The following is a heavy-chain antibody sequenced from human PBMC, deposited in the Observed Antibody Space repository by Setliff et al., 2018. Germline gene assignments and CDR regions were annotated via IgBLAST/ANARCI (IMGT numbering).Heavy chain of an antibody. J-gene: IGHJ5*02. Sequence: GGSLRLSCTASGLSYSNYWMSWVRQAPGKGLEWVSTVSVSGDNTYYTDSVKGRFTTSRDNSKNTLSLQMNSLRVEDTAVYFCARDVYDFRTGLGGPWGQGTRVTVSS. CDR2: VSVSGDNT. CDR3: ARDVYDFRTGLGGP. CDR1: GLSYSNYW. V-gene: IGHV3-23*01. D-gene: IGHD3-3*01.